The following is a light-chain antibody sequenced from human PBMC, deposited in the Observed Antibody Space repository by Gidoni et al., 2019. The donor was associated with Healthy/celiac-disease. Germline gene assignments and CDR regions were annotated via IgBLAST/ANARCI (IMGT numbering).Light chain of an antibody. Sequence: EIVMTQSTATLSVSPGERATLSCRASQSVSSNLAWYQQQPGQAPRLLIYGASTRATGIPARFSGSGSGTEFTLTISSLQSEDFAVYYCQQYNNWPPWTFXQXTKVEIK. J-gene: IGKJ1*01. CDR2: GAS. CDR1: QSVSSN. CDR3: QQYNNWPPWT. V-gene: IGKV3-15*01.